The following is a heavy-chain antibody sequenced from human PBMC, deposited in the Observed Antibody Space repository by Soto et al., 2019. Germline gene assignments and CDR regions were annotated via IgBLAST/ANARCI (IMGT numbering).Heavy chain of an antibody. Sequence: QVQLVQSGPEVKKPGASVKVSCKTSGYTFSTYGISWLRQAPGRGLEWMGWISGYNAKTNYTQKVQGRVSMTTDTSTSTAYVHVWSLRSDDTAVYYCARERRDYAWGSYRSYFDSWGQGTLVSVSS. D-gene: IGHD3-16*02. CDR1: GYTFSTYG. J-gene: IGHJ4*02. V-gene: IGHV1-18*01. CDR2: ISGYNAKT. CDR3: ARERRDYAWGSYRSYFDS.